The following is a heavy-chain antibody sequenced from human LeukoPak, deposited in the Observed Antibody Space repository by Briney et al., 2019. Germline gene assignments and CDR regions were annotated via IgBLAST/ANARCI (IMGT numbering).Heavy chain of an antibody. V-gene: IGHV1-8*01. CDR3: ARSSSSWHYYYSGMDV. Sequence: ASVKVSCKASGYTFTSYGINWVRQATGQGLEWMGWMNPNSGNTGYAQKFQGRVTMTRNTSISTAYMELSSLRSEDTAVYYCARSSSSWHYYYSGMDVWGQGTTVTVSS. J-gene: IGHJ6*02. CDR1: GYTFTSYG. D-gene: IGHD6-13*01. CDR2: MNPNSGNT.